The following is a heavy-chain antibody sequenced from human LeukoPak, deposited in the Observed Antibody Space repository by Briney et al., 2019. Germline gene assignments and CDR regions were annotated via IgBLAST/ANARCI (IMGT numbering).Heavy chain of an antibody. V-gene: IGHV1-18*01. Sequence: ASVKVSCKASGYTFTSYGISWVRQAPGQGLEWMGWISAYNGNTNYAQKLQGRVTMTTDTSTSTAYMELRSLRSDDTAVYYCARDGRLPMGGRGNYFDSWGQGTLVIVSS. CDR1: GYTFTSYG. D-gene: IGHD1-26*01. CDR2: ISAYNGNT. J-gene: IGHJ4*02. CDR3: ARDGRLPMGGRGNYFDS.